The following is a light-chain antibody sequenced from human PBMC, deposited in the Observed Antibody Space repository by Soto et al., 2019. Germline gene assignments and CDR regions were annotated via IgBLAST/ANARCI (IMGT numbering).Light chain of an antibody. Sequence: DIQMTQSPSTLSASVGDRVTITCRASQSISTWLAWYQQKAGKAPKLLIYKASSSQSGVPSRFIGSGSGTEFTLTINSLQPDDFATYYCQQYSTYSRAFGQGTKVEIK. CDR1: QSISTW. J-gene: IGKJ1*01. V-gene: IGKV1-5*03. CDR2: KAS. CDR3: QQYSTYSRA.